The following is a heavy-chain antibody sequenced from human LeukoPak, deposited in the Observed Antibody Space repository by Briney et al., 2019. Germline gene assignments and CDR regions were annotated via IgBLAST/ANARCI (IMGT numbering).Heavy chain of an antibody. CDR1: GFSISNGYY. V-gene: IGHV4-38-2*02. Sequence: SETLSLTCSVSGFSISNGYYWGWIRQPPGKGLEWIASIYHSGTTYYDPSLRSRVTISVDTSKNQFSLELSSVTAADTVVYYCARGGSTWYSRYYYYMDVWGKGTTVTVSS. CDR2: IYHSGTT. D-gene: IGHD6-13*01. J-gene: IGHJ6*03. CDR3: ARGGSTWYSRYYYYMDV.